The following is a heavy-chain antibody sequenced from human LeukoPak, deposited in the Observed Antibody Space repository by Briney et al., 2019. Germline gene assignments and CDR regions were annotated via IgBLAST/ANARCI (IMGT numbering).Heavy chain of an antibody. CDR1: GYTFTSYD. V-gene: IGHV1-8*01. J-gene: IGHJ4*02. Sequence: GASVKVSCKASGYTFTSYDINWVRQATGQGLEWMGWMNPNSGNTGYAQKFQGRVTMTRNTSISTAYMELSSLRSEDTAVYYCARVFRAAAGWYFDYWGQGTLVTVSS. CDR2: MNPNSGNT. D-gene: IGHD6-13*01. CDR3: ARVFRAAAGWYFDY.